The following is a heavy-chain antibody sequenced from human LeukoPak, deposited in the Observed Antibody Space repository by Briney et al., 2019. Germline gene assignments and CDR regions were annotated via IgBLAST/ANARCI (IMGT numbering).Heavy chain of an antibody. CDR1: GFSFSSYG. V-gene: IGHV3-23*01. CDR3: AKLNDWSFRTANFDF. CDR2: ISGSGDNR. Sequence: GGTLRLSCAASGFSFSSYGMSWVRQFQGKGLEWVAAISGSGDNRYYADSVKGRFTISRDNYKNTLYLQIRSLRAEDTALYYCAKLNDWSFRTANFDFWGQGTLVTVTS. D-gene: IGHD2-21*01. J-gene: IGHJ4*02.